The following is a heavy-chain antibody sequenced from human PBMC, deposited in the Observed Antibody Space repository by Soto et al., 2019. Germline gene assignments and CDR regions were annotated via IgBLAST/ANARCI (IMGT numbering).Heavy chain of an antibody. CDR2: IFYSGST. V-gene: IGHV4-31*03. J-gene: IGHJ4*02. D-gene: IGHD6-13*01. Sequence: PSETLSLTCTVSGDSISSSHYYWTWIRQLPGKGLEWIGHIFYSGSTSYNPSLKSRVTISLDTSKNQFSLKLSSVTAADTAVYYCARDKGIAADNWGQGTLVTSPQ. CDR3: ARDKGIAADN. CDR1: GDSISSSHYY.